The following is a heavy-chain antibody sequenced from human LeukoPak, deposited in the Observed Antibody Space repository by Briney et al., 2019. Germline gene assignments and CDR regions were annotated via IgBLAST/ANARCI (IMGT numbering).Heavy chain of an antibody. CDR1: GGSVSNYY. Sequence: SETLSLTCTVSGGSVSNYYWSWIRQSPGKGLEWIGYIYYTETSYNPSLKSRVTISADASKNQFSLKLSSVTAADTAVYYCASRKLGNDYWGQGTLVTVSS. CDR3: ASRKLGNDY. D-gene: IGHD7-27*01. J-gene: IGHJ4*02. CDR2: IYYTET. V-gene: IGHV4-59*02.